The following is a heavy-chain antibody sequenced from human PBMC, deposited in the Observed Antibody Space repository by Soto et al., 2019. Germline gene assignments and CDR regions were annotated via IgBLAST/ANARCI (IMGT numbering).Heavy chain of an antibody. CDR2: ISGSGGST. Sequence: GGSLRLSCAASGFTFSSYAMSWVRQAPGKGLEWVSAISGSGGSTYYADSVKGRFTISRDNSKNTLYLQMNSLRAEDTAVYYCAKKTDYDSSGYYYGAFDYWGQGTLVTVSS. CDR1: GFTFSSYA. V-gene: IGHV3-23*01. J-gene: IGHJ4*02. CDR3: AKKTDYDSSGYYYGAFDY. D-gene: IGHD3-22*01.